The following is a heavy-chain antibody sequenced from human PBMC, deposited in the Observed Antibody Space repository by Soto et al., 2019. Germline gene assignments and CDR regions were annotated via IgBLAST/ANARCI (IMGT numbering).Heavy chain of an antibody. CDR1: GFTFSSYS. Sequence: GGSLRLSCAASGFTFSSYSMNWVRQAPGKGLEWVSSISSSSSYIYYADSVKGRFTISRDNAKNSLYLQMNSLRAEDTAVYYCARVTQQLENENWYFDLWGRGTLVTVSS. D-gene: IGHD6-13*01. CDR2: ISSSSSYI. CDR3: ARVTQQLENENWYFDL. J-gene: IGHJ2*01. V-gene: IGHV3-21*01.